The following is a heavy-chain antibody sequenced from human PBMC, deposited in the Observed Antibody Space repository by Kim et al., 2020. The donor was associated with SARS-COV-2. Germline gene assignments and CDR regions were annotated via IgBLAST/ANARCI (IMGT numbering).Heavy chain of an antibody. Sequence: SETLSLTCTVSGGSISSSSYYWGWIRQPPGKGLEWIGSIYYSGSTYYNPSLKSRVTISVDTSKNQFSLKLSSVTAADTAVYYCASLNTRQWLGYYFDYWGQGTLVTVSS. CDR3: ASLNTRQWLGYYFDY. J-gene: IGHJ4*02. V-gene: IGHV4-39*07. CDR2: IYYSGST. D-gene: IGHD6-19*01. CDR1: GGSISSSSYY.